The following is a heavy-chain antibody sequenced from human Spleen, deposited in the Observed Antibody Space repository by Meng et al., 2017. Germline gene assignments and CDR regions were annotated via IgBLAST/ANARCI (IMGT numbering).Heavy chain of an antibody. D-gene: IGHD2-8*01. V-gene: IGHV4-59*01. CDR2: IYYSGST. Sequence: SETLSLTCTVSGGSISSYYWSWIRQPPGKGLEWIGYIYYSGSTNYNPSLKSRVTISVDTSKNQFSLKLSSVTTADTAVYFCARDMYETTLNLLGYGMDVWGQGNTVTGAS. CDR3: ARDMYETTLNLLGYGMDV. CDR1: GGSISSYY. J-gene: IGHJ6*02.